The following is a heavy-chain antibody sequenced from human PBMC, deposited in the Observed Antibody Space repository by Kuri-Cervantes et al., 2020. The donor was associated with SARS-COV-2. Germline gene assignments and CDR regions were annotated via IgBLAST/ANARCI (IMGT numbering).Heavy chain of an antibody. Sequence: SETLSLTCTVSGGSISSHYWSWIRQPPGKGLEWIGYIYYSGSTNYNPSLKSRVTISLDKSKNQFSLNLSSVTAADTALYYCARLDYCTSTACLDYWGQGTLVTVSS. CDR2: IYYSGST. V-gene: IGHV4-59*08. CDR1: GGSISSHY. D-gene: IGHD2-2*01. CDR3: ARLDYCTSTACLDY. J-gene: IGHJ4*02.